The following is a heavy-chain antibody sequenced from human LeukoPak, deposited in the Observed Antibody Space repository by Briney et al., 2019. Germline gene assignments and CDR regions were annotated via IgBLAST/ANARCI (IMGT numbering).Heavy chain of an antibody. Sequence: SETLSLTCTVSGDSTSNFYWNWIRQSPGKGLEWIGNIHYSGSSVYDPSLKSRGTISIDTSRRQFFLKLNSVTAADTAVYFCALAPNSNWFDFWGPGTLVTVSS. D-gene: IGHD2-8*01. J-gene: IGHJ5*01. CDR1: GDSTSNFY. CDR3: ALAPNSNWFDF. V-gene: IGHV4-59*03. CDR2: IHYSGSS.